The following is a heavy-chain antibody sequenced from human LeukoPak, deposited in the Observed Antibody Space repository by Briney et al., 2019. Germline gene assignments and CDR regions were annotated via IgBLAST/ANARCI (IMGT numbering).Heavy chain of an antibody. J-gene: IGHJ4*02. CDR2: INPSGGGT. CDR1: GYTFTNYF. D-gene: IGHD2-8*01. Sequence: ASVKVSCKASGYTFTNYFMHWLRQAPGQGLEWMGIINPSGGGTNYAQKFQGRVTMTRDMSTSTVHMELSSLRSEDTAVYYCARAYCTNGVCRGHYFDYWGQGTLVTVSS. CDR3: ARAYCTNGVCRGHYFDY. V-gene: IGHV1-46*01.